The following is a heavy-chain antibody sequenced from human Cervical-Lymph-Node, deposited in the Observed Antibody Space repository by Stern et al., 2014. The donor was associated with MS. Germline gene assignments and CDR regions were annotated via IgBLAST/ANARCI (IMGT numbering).Heavy chain of an antibody. CDR2: FITIFGTA. CDR1: GGTFNNYA. J-gene: IGHJ6*02. Sequence: VQLVQSGAEVKKLGSSVTLSCKASGGTFNNYAISWVRQAPGQGLEWMGGFITIFGTAIDSPKFQGRVTLTADESSGTAYMELSSLRSDDTAVYYCARDNDDNGMDVWGRGTTITVSS. D-gene: IGHD1-1*01. V-gene: IGHV1-69*01. CDR3: ARDNDDNGMDV.